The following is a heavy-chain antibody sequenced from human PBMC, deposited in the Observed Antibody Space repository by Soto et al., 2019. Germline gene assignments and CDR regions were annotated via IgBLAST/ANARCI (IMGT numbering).Heavy chain of an antibody. Sequence: PSETLSLTCAVYGGSFSGYYWSWIRQPPGKGLEWIGEINHSGSTNYNPSLKSRVTISVDTSKNQFSLKLSSVTAADTAVYYCARSEFGELLLTYYYYYGMDVWGQGTTVTVSS. CDR3: ARSEFGELLLTYYYYYGMDV. D-gene: IGHD3-10*01. CDR1: GGSFSGYY. J-gene: IGHJ6*02. V-gene: IGHV4-34*01. CDR2: INHSGST.